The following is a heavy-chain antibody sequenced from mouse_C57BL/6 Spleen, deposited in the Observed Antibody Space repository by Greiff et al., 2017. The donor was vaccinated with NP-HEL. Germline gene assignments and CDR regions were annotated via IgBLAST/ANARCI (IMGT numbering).Heavy chain of an antibody. J-gene: IGHJ2*01. CDR2: IYPGDGDT. Sequence: QVQLQQSGPELVKPGASVKISCKASGYAFSSSWMNWVKQRPGKGLEWIGRIYPGDGDTNYNGKFKGKATLTADKSSSTAYMQLSSLTSEDSAVYFCARLTGSPFDYWGQGTTLTVSS. V-gene: IGHV1-82*01. CDR1: GYAFSSSW. CDR3: ARLTGSPFDY. D-gene: IGHD6-1*02.